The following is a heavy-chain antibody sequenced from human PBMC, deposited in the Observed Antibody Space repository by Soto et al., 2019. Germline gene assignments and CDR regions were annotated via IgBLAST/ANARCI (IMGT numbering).Heavy chain of an antibody. CDR2: ISSNGGST. J-gene: IGHJ6*02. CDR1: GFTFSCYA. CDR3: VKSEKGVFWRDYGMDV. Sequence: PGGSLRLSCSASGFTFSCYAMHWVRQAPGKGLEYVSAISSNGGSTYYADSVKGRFTISRDNSKNTLYLQMSSLRAEDTAVYYCVKSEKGVFWRDYGMDVWGQGTTVTVSS. D-gene: IGHD3-3*01. V-gene: IGHV3-64D*06.